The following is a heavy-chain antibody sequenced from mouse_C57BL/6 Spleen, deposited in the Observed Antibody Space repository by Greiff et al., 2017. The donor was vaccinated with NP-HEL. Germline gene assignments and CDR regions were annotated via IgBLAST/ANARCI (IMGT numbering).Heavy chain of an antibody. J-gene: IGHJ4*01. Sequence: EVQLVESGGGLVKPGGSLKLSCAASGFTFSSYAMSWVRQTPEKRLEWVATISDGGSYTYYPDNVKGRFTISRDNAKNNLYLQMSHLKSEDTAMYYCARDEGWLLLYAMDYWGQGTSVTVSS. D-gene: IGHD2-3*01. CDR2: ISDGGSYT. CDR3: ARDEGWLLLYAMDY. V-gene: IGHV5-4*01. CDR1: GFTFSSYA.